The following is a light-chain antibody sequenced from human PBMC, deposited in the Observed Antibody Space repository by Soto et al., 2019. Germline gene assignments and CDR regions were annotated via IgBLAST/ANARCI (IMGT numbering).Light chain of an antibody. CDR3: QQYNSYAT. Sequence: DIQMTQSPSTLSASVGDRVTITCRTSQSIGSWLAWYQQKPGKAPKLLIYKASSLQTGVPSRFSGSGSGTEFTLTLSSLQPDDFPTYYCQQYNSYATFGQGTKLEI. J-gene: IGKJ2*01. CDR2: KAS. CDR1: QSIGSW. V-gene: IGKV1-5*03.